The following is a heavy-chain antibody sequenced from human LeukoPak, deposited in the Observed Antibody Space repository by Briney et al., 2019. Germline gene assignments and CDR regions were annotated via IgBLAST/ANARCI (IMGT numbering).Heavy chain of an antibody. CDR2: ISYDGSNK. CDR3: AKDIRGVYRSDAFDI. Sequence: PGGSLRLSCAASGFTFSSYGMHWVRQAPGKGLEWVAVISYDGSNKYYADSVKGRFTISRDNSKNTLYLQMNSLRAEDTAVYYCAKDIRGVYRSDAFDIWGQGTMVTVSS. V-gene: IGHV3-30*18. J-gene: IGHJ3*02. CDR1: GFTFSSYG. D-gene: IGHD1-14*01.